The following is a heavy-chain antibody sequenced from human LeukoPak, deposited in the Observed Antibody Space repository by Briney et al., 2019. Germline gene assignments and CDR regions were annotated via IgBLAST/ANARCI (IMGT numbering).Heavy chain of an antibody. CDR2: VHQSATT. CDR3: ARDGGSYSRNWLDP. V-gene: IGHV4-59*01. D-gene: IGHD3-16*01. CDR1: GVPFSSYY. J-gene: IGHJ5*02. Sequence: SETLSLTCTISGVPFSSYYWSWIRQSPGKGLEWIGYVHQSATTNSNPSLKSRVTISVDTSKNQFSLKLTSVTAADTAVYYCARDGGSYSRNWLDPWGRGTLVTVSS.